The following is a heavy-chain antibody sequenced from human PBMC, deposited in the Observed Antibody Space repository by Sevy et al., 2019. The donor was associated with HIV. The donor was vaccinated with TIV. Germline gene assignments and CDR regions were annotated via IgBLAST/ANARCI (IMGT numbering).Heavy chain of an antibody. D-gene: IGHD1-26*01. CDR3: ATGRQGATYGY. Sequence: GGSLRLSCAASGFNFRIYAMHWVRQAPGKGLEWVAVISYDGIDKFYAESVKGRFTISRDNSKNMVFLQLNSLRGDDTAVYYCATGRQGATYGYWGQGTPVTVSS. CDR2: ISYDGIDK. J-gene: IGHJ4*02. CDR1: GFNFRIYA. V-gene: IGHV3-30*03.